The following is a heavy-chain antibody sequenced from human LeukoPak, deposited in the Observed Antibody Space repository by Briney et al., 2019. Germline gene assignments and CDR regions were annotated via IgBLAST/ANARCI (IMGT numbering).Heavy chain of an antibody. CDR3: ASDYDSSGYIN. CDR2: ISGSGGST. CDR1: GFTFSSYA. Sequence: GGSLRLSCAASGFTFSSYATSWVRQAPGKGLEWVSAISGSGGSTYYADSVKGRFTISRDNSKNTLYLQMNSLRAEDTAVYYCASDYDSSGYINWGQGTLVTVSS. V-gene: IGHV3-23*01. J-gene: IGHJ4*02. D-gene: IGHD3-22*01.